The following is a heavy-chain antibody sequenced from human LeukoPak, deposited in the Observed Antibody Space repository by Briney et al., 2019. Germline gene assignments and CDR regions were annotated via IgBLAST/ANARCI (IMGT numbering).Heavy chain of an antibody. CDR2: ISGSGGSP. Sequence: GGSLRLSCAASGFTFSSSAMSWVRQAPGKGLEWVSSISGSGGSPYYADSVKGRFTISRDNSKNTLYLQMNSLRPEDTAVYYCARGGTGHYYASGTYYQSYYWGQGSLVTVSS. V-gene: IGHV3-23*01. J-gene: IGHJ4*02. D-gene: IGHD3-10*01. CDR3: ARGGTGHYYASGTYYQSYY. CDR1: GFTFSSSA.